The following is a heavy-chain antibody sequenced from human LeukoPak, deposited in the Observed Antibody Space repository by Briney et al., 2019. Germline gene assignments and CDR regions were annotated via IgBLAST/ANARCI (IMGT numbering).Heavy chain of an antibody. CDR2: ISAYNGNT. Sequence: GSVKVSCKASGYTFTSYGISWVRQAPGQGLEWMGWISAYNGNTNYAQKLQGRVTMTTDTSTSTAYMELRSLRSGDTAVYYCARDRSSSWPWGPDAFDIWGQGTMVTVSS. J-gene: IGHJ3*02. CDR3: ARDRSSSWPWGPDAFDI. D-gene: IGHD6-13*01. V-gene: IGHV1-18*01. CDR1: GYTFTSYG.